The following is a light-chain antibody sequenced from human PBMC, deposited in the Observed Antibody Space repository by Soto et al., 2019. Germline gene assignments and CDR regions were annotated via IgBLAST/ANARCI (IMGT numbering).Light chain of an antibody. CDR1: QSVLYSSNNKNY. Sequence: DIVMTQSPDSLAVSLGERATINCKSSQSVLYSSNNKNYLAWYQQKPGQPPKLLIYWASTRESGVLDRFSGSGSGTDFTLTISSLQAEDVAVYYCQQYYSNPLTFGQGTRLEIK. CDR2: WAS. V-gene: IGKV4-1*01. CDR3: QQYYSNPLT. J-gene: IGKJ5*01.